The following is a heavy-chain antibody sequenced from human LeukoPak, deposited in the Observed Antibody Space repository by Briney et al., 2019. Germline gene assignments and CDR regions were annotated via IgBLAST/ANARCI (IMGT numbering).Heavy chain of an antibody. J-gene: IGHJ4*02. CDR1: GGSISSSSYY. V-gene: IGHV4-39*01. D-gene: IGHD1-26*01. CDR3: AILKEWELRPYYFDY. Sequence: SETLSLTCTVSGGSISSSSYYWGWIRQPPGKGLEWIGSIYYSGSTYYNPSLKSRVTISVDTSKNQFSLKLSSVTAADTAVYYCAILKEWELRPYYFDYWGQGTLVTVPS. CDR2: IYYSGST.